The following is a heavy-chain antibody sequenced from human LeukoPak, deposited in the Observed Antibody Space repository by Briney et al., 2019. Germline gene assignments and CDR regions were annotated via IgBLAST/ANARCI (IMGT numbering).Heavy chain of an antibody. CDR2: ISGSDSST. D-gene: IGHD2-15*01. CDR3: AKNRGGSCYSSVDY. Sequence: GGSLRLSCVASLFTFSSYAMSWVRQAPGRGGEWVSVISGSDSSTYYADAVKGRFAICRDNSKTTLYLQMNSLRAEDTAVYYYAKNRGGSCYSSVDYWGQGTLVSVSS. J-gene: IGHJ4*02. CDR1: LFTFSSYA. V-gene: IGHV3-23*01.